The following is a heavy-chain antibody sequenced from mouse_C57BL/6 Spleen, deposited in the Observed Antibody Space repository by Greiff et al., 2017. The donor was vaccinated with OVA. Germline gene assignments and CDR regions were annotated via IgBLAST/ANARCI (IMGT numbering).Heavy chain of an antibody. CDR1: GFSLSTFGMG. J-gene: IGHJ4*01. D-gene: IGHD2-10*01. CDR3: ARMAFYGNYSYAMDY. Sequence: QVTLKVCGPGILQPSQTLSLTCSFSGFSLSTFGMGVGWIRQPSGKGLEWLAHIWWDDDKYYNPALKSRLTISKDTSKNQVFLKIANVDTADTATYYCARMAFYGNYSYAMDYWGQGTSVTVSS. CDR2: IWWDDDK. V-gene: IGHV8-8*01.